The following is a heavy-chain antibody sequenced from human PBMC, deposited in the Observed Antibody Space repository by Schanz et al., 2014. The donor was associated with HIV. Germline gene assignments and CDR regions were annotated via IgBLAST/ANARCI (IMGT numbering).Heavy chain of an antibody. V-gene: IGHV1-8*01. D-gene: IGHD1-26*01. Sequence: QVELVQSGAEVKRPGASVTVSCTAAGSTFPDLDINWVRQATGQGLEWMGWMNPNSANTGYAQKFQGRVTMTRNTSISTAYMELSSLRSEDTAVYYCASLVGATGLELDYWGQGTLVTVSS. CDR2: MNPNSANT. J-gene: IGHJ4*02. CDR3: ASLVGATGLELDY. CDR1: GSTFPDLD.